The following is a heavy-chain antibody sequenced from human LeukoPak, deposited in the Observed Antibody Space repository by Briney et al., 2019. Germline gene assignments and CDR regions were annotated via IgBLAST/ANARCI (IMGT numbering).Heavy chain of an antibody. CDR1: GGSVSSGSYY. V-gene: IGHV4-61*01. Sequence: SETLSLTCTVSGGSVSSGSYYWSWIRQPPGKGLEWIGYIYYSGSTNYNPSLKSRVTISVDTSKNQFSLKLSSVTAADTAVYYCARDPPPRGYYGMDVWGQGTTVTVSS. CDR2: IYYSGST. CDR3: ARDPPPRGYYGMDV. J-gene: IGHJ6*02. D-gene: IGHD3-10*01.